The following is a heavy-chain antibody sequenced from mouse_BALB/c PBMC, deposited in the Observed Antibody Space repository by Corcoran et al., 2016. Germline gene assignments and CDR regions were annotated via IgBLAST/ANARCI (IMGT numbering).Heavy chain of an antibody. J-gene: IGHJ2*01. CDR1: GYSITSAYY. Sequence: DVQLPESGPGLVKPSQSLSLTCSVTGYSITSAYYWNWIRQFPGNKLEWMGYISYDGSNKYNPSLKNRISLTRDTSKNQFFLKLNSVTTEDTATYFCATLLRPFDYWGQGTTLTVSS. CDR3: ATLLRPFDY. V-gene: IGHV3-6*02. CDR2: ISYDGSN. D-gene: IGHD1-2*01.